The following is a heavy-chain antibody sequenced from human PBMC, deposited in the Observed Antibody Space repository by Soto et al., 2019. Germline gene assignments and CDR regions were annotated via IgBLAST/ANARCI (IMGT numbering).Heavy chain of an antibody. CDR2: IIPMFGTA. V-gene: IGHV1-69*12. CDR1: GGTFSTYA. J-gene: IGHJ4*02. D-gene: IGHD5-12*01. CDR3: ATGIQRWLRRINTGYSG. Sequence: QVQLVQSGAEVKKPESSVKVSCKAPGGTFSTYAISWVRQAPGQGLEWMGGIIPMFGTANYAQRFQDRVTIPADESTNTVYMELSSLRSEDTAVYFCATGIQRWLRRINTGYSGWGQGTLVTVSS.